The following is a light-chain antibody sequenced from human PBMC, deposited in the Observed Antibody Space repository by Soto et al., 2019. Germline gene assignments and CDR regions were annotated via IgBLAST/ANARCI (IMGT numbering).Light chain of an antibody. V-gene: IGLV1-40*01. CDR3: QSYDSSLSAWKV. Sequence: QSVLTQPPSVSGAPGQRVSISCTGSNTNIGAGYDVNWYQQLPGTAPKLLIYANINRPSGVPDRFSGSKSGASAFLVITGLQAADEADYYCQSYDSSLSAWKVFGGGTTLTVL. CDR2: ANI. CDR1: NTNIGAGYD. J-gene: IGLJ3*02.